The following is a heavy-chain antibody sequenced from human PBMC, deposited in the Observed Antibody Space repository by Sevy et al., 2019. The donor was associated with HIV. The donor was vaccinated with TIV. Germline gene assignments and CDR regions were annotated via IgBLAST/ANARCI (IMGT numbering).Heavy chain of an antibody. CDR3: AREQGPFDAFDI. CDR2: IWRDGTNK. V-gene: IGHV3-33*01. J-gene: IGHJ3*02. Sequence: GGSLRLSCAASGFILSNYGMHWVRQAPGKGLEWVAVIWRDGTNKFYADSVKGRFIFSRDDSKSTLFLQMNSLRADDTAIYYCAREQGPFDAFDIWGQGTMVTVSS. CDR1: GFILSNYG.